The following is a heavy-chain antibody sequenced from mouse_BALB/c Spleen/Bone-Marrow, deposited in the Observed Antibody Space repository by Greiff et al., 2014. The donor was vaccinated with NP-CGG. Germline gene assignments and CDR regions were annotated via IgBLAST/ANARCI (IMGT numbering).Heavy chain of an antibody. CDR3: ARGDRYDVRFDY. V-gene: IGHV1-9*01. Sequence: QVQLQQSGAELMKPGASVKISCKATGYTFSSFWIEWVKQRPGHGLEWIGEILPGSDSTNYNEKFKGKATFTADTSSNTAYMQLSSLTSEDSAVYYCARGDRYDVRFDYRGQGTTLTVSS. CDR1: GYTFSSFW. D-gene: IGHD2-14*01. J-gene: IGHJ2*01. CDR2: ILPGSDST.